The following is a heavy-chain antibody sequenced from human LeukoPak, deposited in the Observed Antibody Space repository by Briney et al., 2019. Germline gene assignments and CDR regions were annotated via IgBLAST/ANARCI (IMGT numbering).Heavy chain of an antibody. CDR3: ARASTTFDD. Sequence: PSETLSLTCSVSGGSITSYYWSWIRQTPGKGLEWIGHVSDGGRTNYSPSLRSRVSISVDTSKNQFSLKLNSVTAADTAVYFCARASTTFDDWGQGTLVTVSS. CDR2: VSDGGRT. V-gene: IGHV4-59*01. J-gene: IGHJ4*02. D-gene: IGHD1-14*01. CDR1: GGSITSYY.